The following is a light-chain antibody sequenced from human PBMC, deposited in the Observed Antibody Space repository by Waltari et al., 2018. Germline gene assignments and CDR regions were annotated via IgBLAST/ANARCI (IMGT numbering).Light chain of an antibody. CDR3: QTWGTGV. J-gene: IGLJ2*01. CDR1: SGHSSYA. V-gene: IGLV4-69*01. CDR2: LNSDGSH. Sequence: QLVLTQSPSASASLGASVKFTCTLSSGHSSYAIAWHQQQPEKGPRYLMKLNSDGSHSKGDGIPDRFSGSSSGAERYLTISSLQSEDEVDYYCQTWGTGVFGGGTKLTVL.